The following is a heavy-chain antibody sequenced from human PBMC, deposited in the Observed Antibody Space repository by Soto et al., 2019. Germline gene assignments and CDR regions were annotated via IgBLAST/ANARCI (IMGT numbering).Heavy chain of an antibody. CDR1: GFTFSSYG. CDR3: AKTRIPRLITMVRAPLGI. D-gene: IGHD3-10*01. Sequence: PGGSLRLSCAASGFTFSSYGMHWVRQAPGKGLEWVAVISYDGSNKYYADSVKGRFTISRDNSKNTLYLQMNSLRAEDTAVYYCAKTRIPRLITMVRAPLGIWGQGTMVTVSS. CDR2: ISYDGSNK. J-gene: IGHJ3*02. V-gene: IGHV3-30*18.